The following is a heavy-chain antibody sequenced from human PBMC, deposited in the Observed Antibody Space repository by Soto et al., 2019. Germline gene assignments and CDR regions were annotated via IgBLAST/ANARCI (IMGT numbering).Heavy chain of an antibody. CDR1: GFTFDDYA. Sequence: PGWSLRRSCAASGFTFDDYAMHWVRQAPGKGLEWVSGISWDSGSIGYADSVQGRFTISRDNAKNSLYLQMNSLRPEDTALYYCVKDSTISAAGWFDPWGQGTLVTVSS. CDR2: ISWDSGSI. CDR3: VKDSTISAAGWFDP. J-gene: IGHJ5*02. D-gene: IGHD6-13*01. V-gene: IGHV3-9*01.